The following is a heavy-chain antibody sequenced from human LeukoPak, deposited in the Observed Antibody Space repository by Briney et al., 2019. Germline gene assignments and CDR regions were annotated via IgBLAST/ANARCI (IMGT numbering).Heavy chain of an antibody. CDR2: MNPNSGNT. J-gene: IGHJ6*03. Sequence: ASVKVSCKASGYTFTSYDINWVRQATGQGLEWMGWMNPNSGNTGYAQKFQGRVTMTRNTSISTAYMELSSLRPEDTAVYYCAGGCRSGSYLSRYYYYMDVWGKGTTVTVSS. CDR1: GYTFTSYD. V-gene: IGHV1-8*01. D-gene: IGHD1-26*01. CDR3: AGGCRSGSYLSRYYYYMDV.